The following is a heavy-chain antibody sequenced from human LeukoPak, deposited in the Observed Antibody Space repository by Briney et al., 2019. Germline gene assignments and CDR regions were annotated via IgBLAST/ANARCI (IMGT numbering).Heavy chain of an antibody. V-gene: IGHV4-59*01. CDR3: ARGGGSPEF. CDR2: IYYSGST. Sequence: PSETLSLTCTVSGGSISSYYWSWIRQPAGKGLEWIGYIYYSGSTKYNPSLESRVTISVDTSKSQFSLKLSSVTTADTAVYYCARGGGSPEFWGQGTQVTVSS. D-gene: IGHD1-26*01. CDR1: GGSISSYY. J-gene: IGHJ4*02.